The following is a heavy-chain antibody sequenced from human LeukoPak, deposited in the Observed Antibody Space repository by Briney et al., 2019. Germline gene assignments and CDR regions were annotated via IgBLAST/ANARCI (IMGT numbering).Heavy chain of an antibody. J-gene: IGHJ6*02. CDR2: IIPVHGKE. CDR1: GDTFSSYA. D-gene: IGHD6-19*01. Sequence: SVNVSCKASGDTFSSYAISWVRQAPGQGLEWMGGIIPVHGKENYAQNFKARVTTTADTSTGPGCLELENLASEDTAGYYCAVPGGCRDYYCYGIDVWGQGTTVTVSS. V-gene: IGHV1-69*10. CDR3: AVPGGCRDYYCYGIDV.